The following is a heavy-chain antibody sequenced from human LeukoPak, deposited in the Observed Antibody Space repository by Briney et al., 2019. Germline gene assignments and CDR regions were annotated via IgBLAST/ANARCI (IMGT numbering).Heavy chain of an antibody. CDR3: AKDIGHWGIFDY. CDR2: ISGDGGST. J-gene: IGHJ4*02. D-gene: IGHD3-16*01. V-gene: IGHV3-43*02. Sequence: GGSLRLSCAASGFTFDDYAIHWVRQAPGKGLEWVSLISGDGGSTYYADSVKGRFTISRDNSRNSLYLQMNSLRTEDSALYYCAKDIGHWGIFDYWGQGTLVTVSP. CDR1: GFTFDDYA.